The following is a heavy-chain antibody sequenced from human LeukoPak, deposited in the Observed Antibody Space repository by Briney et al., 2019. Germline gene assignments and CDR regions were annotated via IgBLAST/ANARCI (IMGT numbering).Heavy chain of an antibody. V-gene: IGHV1-69*04. D-gene: IGHD2-15*01. J-gene: IGHJ6*03. CDR1: GGTFSRYT. CDR3: ARDRGYCSGGSCYSSGNYYYYMDV. Sequence: SVKVSCTASGGTFSRYTISWVRQAPGHGLAWMGRIIPILGIANYAQKFQGRVTINVDKSTSTANMELSSLRSEDTAVYYCARDRGYCSGGSCYSSGNYYYYMDVWGKGTTVTVSS. CDR2: IIPILGIA.